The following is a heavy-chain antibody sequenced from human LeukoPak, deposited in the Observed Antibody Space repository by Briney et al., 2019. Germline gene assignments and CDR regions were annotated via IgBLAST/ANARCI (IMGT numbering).Heavy chain of an antibody. V-gene: IGHV1-2*02. CDR3: ARDPTYSSSSQDNWFDP. CDR1: GYTFTGYY. J-gene: IGHJ5*02. CDR2: INPNSGGT. D-gene: IGHD6-6*01. Sequence: VASVKVSCKASGYTFTGYYIHWVRQAPGQGLEWMGWINPNSGGTNYAQKFQGRVTMTRDTSISTAYMELSRLRSDDTAVYYCARDPTYSSSSQDNWFDPWGQGTLVTVSS.